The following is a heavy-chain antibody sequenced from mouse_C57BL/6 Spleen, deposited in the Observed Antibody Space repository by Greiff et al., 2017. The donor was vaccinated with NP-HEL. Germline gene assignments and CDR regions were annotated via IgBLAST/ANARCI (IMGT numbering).Heavy chain of an antibody. CDR3: ARGYYSNYGGFAY. V-gene: IGHV1-50*01. CDR1: GYTFTSYW. Sequence: VQLQQPGAELVKPGASVKLSCKASGYTFTSYWMQWVKQRPGQGLEWIGEIDPSDSYTNYNQKFKGKATLTVDTSSSTAYMQLSSLTSEDSAVYYCARGYYSNYGGFAYWCQGTLVTVSA. CDR2: IDPSDSYT. D-gene: IGHD2-5*01. J-gene: IGHJ3*01.